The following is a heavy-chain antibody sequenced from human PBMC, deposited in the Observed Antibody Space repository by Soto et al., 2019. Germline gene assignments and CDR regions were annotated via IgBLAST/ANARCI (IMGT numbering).Heavy chain of an antibody. CDR2: ISYDGSNK. D-gene: IGHD3-3*01. CDR1: GFTFSSYA. V-gene: IGHV3-30-3*01. J-gene: IGHJ4*02. Sequence: QVQLVESGGGVVQPGRSLRLSCAASGFTFSSYAMHWVRQAPDKGLEWVAVISYDGSNKYYADSVKGRFTISRDNSKNTLYLQMNSLRAEDTAVYYCARDQGLRFLEWLFKYYFDYRGQGTLVTVSS. CDR3: ARDQGLRFLEWLFKYYFDY.